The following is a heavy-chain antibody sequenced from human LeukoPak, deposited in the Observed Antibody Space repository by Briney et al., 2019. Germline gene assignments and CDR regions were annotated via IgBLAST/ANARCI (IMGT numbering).Heavy chain of an antibody. CDR2: INHSGST. Sequence: SETLSLTCAVYGGSFSGYYWSWIRQPPGKGLEWIGEINHSGSTNYNPSLKSRVTISVDTSKNQFSLKLSSVTAADTAVYYCARGWINSSGWYSGGYYFDYWGQGTLVTVSS. D-gene: IGHD6-19*01. V-gene: IGHV4-34*01. CDR3: ARGWINSSGWYSGGYYFDY. J-gene: IGHJ4*02. CDR1: GGSFSGYY.